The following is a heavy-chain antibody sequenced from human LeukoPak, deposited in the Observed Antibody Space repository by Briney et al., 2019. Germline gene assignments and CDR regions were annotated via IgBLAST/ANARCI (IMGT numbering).Heavy chain of an antibody. Sequence: SGGSLRLSCAASGFTFSSYAMHWVRQAPGKGLEWVAVISYDGSNKYYADSVKGRFTISRDNSKNTLYLQMNSLRAEDTAVYYCARPPIRYFDWFLGVYFDYWGQGTLVTVSS. CDR1: GFTFSSYA. CDR2: ISYDGSNK. V-gene: IGHV3-30-3*01. CDR3: ARPPIRYFDWFLGVYFDY. D-gene: IGHD3-9*01. J-gene: IGHJ4*02.